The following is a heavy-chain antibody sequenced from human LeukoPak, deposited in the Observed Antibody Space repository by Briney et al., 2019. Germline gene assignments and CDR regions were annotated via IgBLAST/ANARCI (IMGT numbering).Heavy chain of an antibody. CDR3: ARDLLMVPAATSFDY. CDR1: GFAFSDNY. D-gene: IGHD2-2*01. J-gene: IGHJ4*02. Sequence: PGGSLRLSCAASGFAFSDNYMSWIRQAPGKGLELISYISSSGSNIYYADSVKGRFTISRDNAKNSLYLQMNSLRAEDTAVYYCARDLLMVPAATSFDYWGQGTLVTVSS. V-gene: IGHV3-11*04. CDR2: ISSSGSNI.